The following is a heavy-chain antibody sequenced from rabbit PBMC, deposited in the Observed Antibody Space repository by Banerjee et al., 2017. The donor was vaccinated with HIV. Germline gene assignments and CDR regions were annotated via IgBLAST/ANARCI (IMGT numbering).Heavy chain of an antibody. Sequence: QEQLEESGGDLVKPEGSLTLTCTASGFSFSSTYWICWVRQAPGKGPEWIACIDAGSTGNTYYVSWAKGRFTISRTSSTTVTLQMTSLTAADTATYFCARVGYTYGGGWSFDLWGPCTLVTVS. D-gene: IGHD6-1*01. V-gene: IGHV1S45*01. CDR2: IDAGSTGNT. CDR3: ARVGYTYGGGWSFDL. J-gene: IGHJ4*01. CDR1: GFSFSSTYW.